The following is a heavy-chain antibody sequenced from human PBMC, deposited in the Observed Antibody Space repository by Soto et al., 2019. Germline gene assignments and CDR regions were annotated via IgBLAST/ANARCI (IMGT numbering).Heavy chain of an antibody. Sequence: QVQLQESGPGLVKPSQTLSLTCTVSGGSIRSGGYYCSWIRQHPGKGLEWIGYIYSSGSTYYNPSLKSRVTISVDTSNNQLSLKRSSVTAADTAVYYCASGASTVIDAFDIWGLGTMVTVSS. CDR2: IYSSGST. V-gene: IGHV4-31*03. D-gene: IGHD2-15*01. J-gene: IGHJ3*02. CDR1: GGSIRSGGYY. CDR3: ASGASTVIDAFDI.